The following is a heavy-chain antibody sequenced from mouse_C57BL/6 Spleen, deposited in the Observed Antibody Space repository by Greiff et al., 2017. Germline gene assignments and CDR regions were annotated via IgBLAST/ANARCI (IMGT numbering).Heavy chain of an antibody. V-gene: IGHV2-2*01. CDR1: GFSLTSYG. D-gene: IGHD3-2*02. J-gene: IGHJ4*01. Sequence: VKLMESGPGLVQPSQSLSITCTVSGFSLTSYGVHWVRQSPGKGLEWLGVIWSGGSTDYNAAFISRLSISKDNSKSQVFFKMNSLQADDTAIYYCARNPDSSGYDYAMDYWGQGTSVTVSS. CDR2: IWSGGST. CDR3: ARNPDSSGYDYAMDY.